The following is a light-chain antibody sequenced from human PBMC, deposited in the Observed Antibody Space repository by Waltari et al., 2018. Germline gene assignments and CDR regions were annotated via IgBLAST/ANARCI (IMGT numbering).Light chain of an antibody. CDR2: DVS. CDR3: SSYTSSSTVYV. CDR1: SSDVGGYNY. V-gene: IGLV2-14*01. Sequence: QSALTQPAPVSGSPGQSITIPCTGTSSDVGGYNYVSWYQQHPGKAPKLMIYDVSKRPSGVSNRFSGSKSGNTASLTISGLQAEDEADYYCSSYTSSSTVYVFGTGTKVTVL. J-gene: IGLJ1*01.